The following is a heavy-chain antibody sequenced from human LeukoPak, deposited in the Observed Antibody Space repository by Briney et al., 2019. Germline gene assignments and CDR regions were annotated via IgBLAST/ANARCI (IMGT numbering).Heavy chain of an antibody. Sequence: PSETLSLTCTVSGGSISSYYWSWIRQPPGKGLEWIGYIYYSGSTYYNPSLKSRVTISVDTSKNQFSLKLSSVTAADTAVYYCARDRGNRDLDYWGQGTLVTVSS. CDR1: GGSISSYY. CDR3: ARDRGNRDLDY. J-gene: IGHJ4*02. CDR2: IYYSGST. D-gene: IGHD4-23*01. V-gene: IGHV4-59*06.